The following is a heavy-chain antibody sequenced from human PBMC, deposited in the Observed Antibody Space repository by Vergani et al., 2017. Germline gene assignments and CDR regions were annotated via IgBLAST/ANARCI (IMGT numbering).Heavy chain of an antibody. CDR1: GFTFSSYW. CDR3: ARGYDILTGYPYYYYCMDV. V-gene: IGHV3-7*01. Sequence: EVQLVESGGGLVQPGGSLRLSCAASGFTFSSYWMSWVRQAPGKGLEWVANIKQDGSEKYYVDSVKGRFTISRDNAKNSLYLQMNSLRAEDTAVYYCARGYDILTGYPYYYYCMDVWGQGTTVTVSS. J-gene: IGHJ6*02. CDR2: IKQDGSEK. D-gene: IGHD3-9*01.